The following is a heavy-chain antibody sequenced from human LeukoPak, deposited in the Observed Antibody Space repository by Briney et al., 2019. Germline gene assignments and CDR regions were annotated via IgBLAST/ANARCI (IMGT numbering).Heavy chain of an antibody. Sequence: TGGSLRLSCAASGFTFSSYGMHWVRRAPGKGLEWVAVIWYDGSNKYYADSVKGRFTISRDNSKNTLYLQMNSLRAEDTAVYYCASGGGIAAAGYYWGQGTLVTVSS. CDR1: GFTFSSYG. V-gene: IGHV3-33*01. J-gene: IGHJ4*02. CDR3: ASGGGIAAAGYY. D-gene: IGHD6-13*01. CDR2: IWYDGSNK.